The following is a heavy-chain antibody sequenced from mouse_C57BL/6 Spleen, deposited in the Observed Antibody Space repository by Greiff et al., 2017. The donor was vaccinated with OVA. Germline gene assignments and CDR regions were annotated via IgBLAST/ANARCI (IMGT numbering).Heavy chain of an antibody. D-gene: IGHD1-1*01. CDR3: ARWAITTVVATKAY. Sequence: QVQLQQPGAELVKPGASVKMSCKASGYTFTSYWITWVKQRPGQGLEWIGDIYPGSGSTNYNEKFKSKVTLTVDTSSSTAYMQLSSLTSEDSAVYYCARWAITTVVATKAYWGQGTLVTVSA. CDR2: IYPGSGST. J-gene: IGHJ3*01. CDR1: GYTFTSYW. V-gene: IGHV1-55*01.